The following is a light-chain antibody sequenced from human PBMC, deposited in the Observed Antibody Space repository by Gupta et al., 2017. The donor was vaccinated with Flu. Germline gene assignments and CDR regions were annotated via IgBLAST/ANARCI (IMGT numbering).Light chain of an antibody. V-gene: IGKV1-33*01. CDR1: QDISNY. CDR3: QQDDNLPVT. Sequence: DIQMTQSPSSLSASVGDRVTITCQASQDISNYLNWYQQKPGKAPKLLIYDASKSETGVPSRFSGSGSGTDFTFTISSLHPEDIATYYCQQDDNLPVTFGGGTKVEIK. J-gene: IGKJ4*01. CDR2: DAS.